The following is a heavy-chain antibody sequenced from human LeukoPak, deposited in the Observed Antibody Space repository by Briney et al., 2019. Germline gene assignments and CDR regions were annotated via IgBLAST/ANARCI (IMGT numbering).Heavy chain of an antibody. D-gene: IGHD1-26*01. CDR3: ARETGTFRELVLRDY. V-gene: IGHV1-18*01. CDR1: GYTFTSYG. J-gene: IGHJ4*02. Sequence: ASVKVSCKASGYTFTSYGISWVRQAPGQGLEWMGWISAYNGNTNYAQKLQGRVTMTTDTSTSTAYMELRSLRSDDTAVYYCARETGTFRELVLRDYWGQGTLVTVSS. CDR2: ISAYNGNT.